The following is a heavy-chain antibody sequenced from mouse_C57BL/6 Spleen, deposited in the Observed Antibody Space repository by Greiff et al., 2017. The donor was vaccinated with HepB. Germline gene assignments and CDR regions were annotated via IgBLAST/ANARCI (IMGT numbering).Heavy chain of an antibody. Sequence: EVQLVESGGGLVKPGGSLKLSCAASGFTFSDYGMHWVRQAPEKGLEWVAYISSGSSTIYYADTVKGRFTISRDNAKNTLCLQMTSLRSEDTAMYYCARGYYGSSYPWFAYWGQGTLVTVSA. CDR1: GFTFSDYG. D-gene: IGHD1-1*01. CDR3: ARGYYGSSYPWFAY. CDR2: ISSGSSTI. V-gene: IGHV5-17*01. J-gene: IGHJ3*01.